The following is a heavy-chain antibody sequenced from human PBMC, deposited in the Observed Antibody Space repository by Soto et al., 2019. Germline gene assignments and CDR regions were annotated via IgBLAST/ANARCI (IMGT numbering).Heavy chain of an antibody. CDR1: GYTFTSYG. V-gene: IGHV1-18*01. D-gene: IGHD3-3*01. Sequence: GASVKVSCKASGYTFTSYGISWVRQAPGQGLEWMGWISAYNGNTNYAQKLQGRVTMTTDTSTSTAYMELRSLRSDDTAVYYCARVEPERVLRFLEWLLLFDYWGQGTLVTVSS. J-gene: IGHJ4*02. CDR2: ISAYNGNT. CDR3: ARVEPERVLRFLEWLLLFDY.